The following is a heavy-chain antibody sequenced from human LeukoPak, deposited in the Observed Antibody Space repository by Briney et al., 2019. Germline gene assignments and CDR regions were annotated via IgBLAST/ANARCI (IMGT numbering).Heavy chain of an antibody. CDR3: AKRGVVIRVILVGFHKEAYYFES. V-gene: IGHV3-23*01. Sequence: GGSLRLSCAVSGTTLYNYGMTWVRQAPGKGLEWVAGISDSGGSTKYADSVKGRFTISRDNPKNTLYLQMNSLTAGDTAVYFCAKRGVVIRVILVGFHKEAYYFESWGQGALVTVSS. J-gene: IGHJ4*02. CDR1: GTTLYNYG. D-gene: IGHD3/OR15-3a*01. CDR2: ISDSGGST.